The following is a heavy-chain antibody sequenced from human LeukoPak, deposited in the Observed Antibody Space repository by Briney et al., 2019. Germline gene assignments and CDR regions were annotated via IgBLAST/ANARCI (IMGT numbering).Heavy chain of an antibody. CDR1: GFTFSDYY. CDR2: IKQDGSEK. D-gene: IGHD3-10*01. CDR3: AKDNRVYGSGTYSYYYYYMDI. V-gene: IGHV3-7*03. Sequence: GGSLRLSCAASGFTFSDYYLSWVRQAPGKGLEWVANIKQDGSEKYYVDSVKGRFTISRDNAKNSLYLQMNSLRAEDTALYYCAKDNRVYGSGTYSYYYYYMDIWGKGTTVTVSS. J-gene: IGHJ6*03.